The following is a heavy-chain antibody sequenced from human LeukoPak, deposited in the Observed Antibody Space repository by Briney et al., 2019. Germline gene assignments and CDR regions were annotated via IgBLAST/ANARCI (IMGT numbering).Heavy chain of an antibody. J-gene: IGHJ4*02. CDR1: GLTFSDYW. D-gene: IGHD4/OR15-4a*01. CDR2: IKQDGSET. V-gene: IGHV3-7*01. Sequence: GGSLRLSCVVSGLTFSDYWMSWVRQAPGKGLEWVGNIKQDGSETYYGDSVKGRFTISRDNAKKSLYLQMNDLRAEDTAVYYCARHLTFFDYWGQGALVSVSS. CDR3: ARHLTFFDY.